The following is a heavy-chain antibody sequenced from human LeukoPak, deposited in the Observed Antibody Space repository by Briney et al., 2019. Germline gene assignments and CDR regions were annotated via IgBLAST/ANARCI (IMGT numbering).Heavy chain of an antibody. CDR2: IINSGGST. J-gene: IGHJ4*02. Sequence: QSGGSLRLSCAASGFTFSNCAMSWVRQAPGKGLEWVSTIINSGGSTYYADSVQGRFTISRDNSKNTLYLQMNSLRAEDTAVYYCATFPIYYYDSSGYWYFDYWGQGTLVTVSS. D-gene: IGHD3-22*01. CDR1: GFTFSNCA. V-gene: IGHV3-23*01. CDR3: ATFPIYYYDSSGYWYFDY.